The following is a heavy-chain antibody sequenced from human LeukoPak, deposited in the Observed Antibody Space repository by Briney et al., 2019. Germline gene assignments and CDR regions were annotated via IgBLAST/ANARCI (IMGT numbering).Heavy chain of an antibody. CDR1: GFTLSDYY. V-gene: IGHV3-11*04. Sequence: TGGSLRLSCAASGFTLSDYYMSWIRQAPGKGLEWVSYISSSGSATYYADSVKGRFTISRDNPKNSLYLQMNSLRADDTAVYYCARESRYSHDYWGQGTLVTVSS. CDR2: ISSSGSAT. D-gene: IGHD5-18*01. J-gene: IGHJ4*02. CDR3: ARESRYSHDY.